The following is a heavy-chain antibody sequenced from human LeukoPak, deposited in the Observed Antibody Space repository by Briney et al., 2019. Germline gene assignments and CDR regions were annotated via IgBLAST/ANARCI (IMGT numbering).Heavy chain of an antibody. CDR1: GFTFSTYA. J-gene: IGHJ4*02. Sequence: GVSLRLSCAASGFTFSTYAMIWVRQAPGKGLEWVSVIGGSGSYTYYADSVKGRFTISRDNSKDTLYLQMNSLRPEDTAVYYCARDWYDYWGQGTLVTVSS. D-gene: IGHD6-13*01. CDR3: ARDWYDY. V-gene: IGHV3-23*01. CDR2: IGGSGSYT.